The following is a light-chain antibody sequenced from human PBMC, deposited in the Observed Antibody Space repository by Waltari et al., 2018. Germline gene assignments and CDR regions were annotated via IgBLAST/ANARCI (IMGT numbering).Light chain of an antibody. Sequence: QSVLTQPPSVSGAPGQRVTISCTGSSSNIGAGYDVHWYQHLPGTAPKLLISANNNRPSGVPVRFSGSKSGTSASLAITGLQADDEAVYYCQSYDSSLSALFGTGTKVTVL. J-gene: IGLJ1*01. CDR1: SSNIGAGYD. CDR2: ANN. V-gene: IGLV1-40*01. CDR3: QSYDSSLSAL.